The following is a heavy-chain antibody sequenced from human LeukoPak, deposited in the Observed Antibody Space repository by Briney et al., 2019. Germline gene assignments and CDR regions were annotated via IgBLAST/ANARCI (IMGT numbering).Heavy chain of an antibody. V-gene: IGHV3-30*02. CDR1: RFPFNTYG. J-gene: IGHJ4*02. CDR2: IRYDGNNE. D-gene: IGHD3-10*01. CDR3: TGETYYFDY. Sequence: GGSLRLSCEASRFPFNTYGMHWVRQAPGKGLEWVTFIRYDGNNEYYKDSVKGRFAISRDNAKNSLYLQMNSLSAEDTAVYYCTGETYYFDYWGQGALVTVSS.